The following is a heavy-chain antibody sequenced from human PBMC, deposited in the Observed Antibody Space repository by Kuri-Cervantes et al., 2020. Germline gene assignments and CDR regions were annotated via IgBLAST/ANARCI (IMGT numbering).Heavy chain of an antibody. Sequence: GGSLRLSCAASGFTFSDYYMSWIRQAPGKGLEWVSYISSSGSTIYYADSVKGRFTISRDNAKNSLYLQMNSLRAEDTAVYYCAKDRSSGFGEPDYWGQGTLVTVSS. CDR3: AKDRSSGFGEPDY. CDR2: ISSSGSTI. V-gene: IGHV3-11*04. CDR1: GFTFSDYY. D-gene: IGHD3-10*01. J-gene: IGHJ4*02.